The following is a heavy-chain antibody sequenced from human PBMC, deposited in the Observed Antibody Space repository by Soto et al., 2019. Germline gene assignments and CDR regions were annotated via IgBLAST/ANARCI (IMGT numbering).Heavy chain of an antibody. CDR1: GFTFSSYA. CDR3: ANSRYYYDSSGSSGALDY. D-gene: IGHD3-22*01. V-gene: IGHV3-23*01. CDR2: ISGSGGST. J-gene: IGHJ4*02. Sequence: HPGGSLRLSCAASGFTFSSYAMSWVRQAPGKGLEWVSAISGSGGSTYYADSVKGRFTISRDNSKNTLYLQMNSLRAEDTAVYYCANSRYYYDSSGSSGALDYWGQGTLVTVSS.